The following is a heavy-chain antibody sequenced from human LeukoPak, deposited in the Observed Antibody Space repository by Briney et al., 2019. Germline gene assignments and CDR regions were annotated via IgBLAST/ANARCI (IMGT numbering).Heavy chain of an antibody. J-gene: IGHJ6*02. CDR3: AKDSTVVTLYYYYGMDV. Sequence: GGSLRLSCAASGFTFGSPWMHWVRQAPGKGLVWVSRINSDGSATAYADSVKGRFTISRDNAENTLYLQMNSLRAEDTAVYYCAKDSTVVTLYYYYGMDVWGQGTTVTVSS. V-gene: IGHV3-74*01. CDR2: INSDGSAT. CDR1: GFTFGSPW. D-gene: IGHD4-23*01.